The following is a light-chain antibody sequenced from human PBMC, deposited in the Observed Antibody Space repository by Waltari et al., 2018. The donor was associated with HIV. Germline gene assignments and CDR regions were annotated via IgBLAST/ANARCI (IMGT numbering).Light chain of an antibody. V-gene: IGLV1-40*01. Sequence: QSVLTQPPSVSGAPGQRVTISCTGTSSNIGANYDVHWYRQLPGTAPQDLIYGNNSRPSGVPDRFSGSKSGTSASLAITGLQPEDESDYHCQSYDSTLSGWVFGGGTKLTVL. CDR2: GNN. CDR1: SSNIGANYD. CDR3: QSYDSTLSGWV. J-gene: IGLJ3*02.